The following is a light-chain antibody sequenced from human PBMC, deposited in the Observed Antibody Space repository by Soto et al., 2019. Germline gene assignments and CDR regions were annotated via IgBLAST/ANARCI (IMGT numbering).Light chain of an antibody. CDR3: QQYNNWPWT. J-gene: IGKJ2*02. CDR1: QSIDSN. Sequence: EIVMTQSPATLSVSPGERVTLSCRASQSIDSNLAWYQQRPGQTPWLLIYGASTRATGIPARFSGSASGTEFTLTISSLQSEDFAVYYSQQYNNWPWTFGQGTKLDIK. CDR2: GAS. V-gene: IGKV3-15*01.